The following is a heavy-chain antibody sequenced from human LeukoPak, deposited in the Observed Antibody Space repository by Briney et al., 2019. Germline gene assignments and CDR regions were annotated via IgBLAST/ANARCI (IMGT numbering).Heavy chain of an antibody. CDR1: GFTFSNYG. J-gene: IGHJ6*03. CDR2: ISGSGDST. V-gene: IGHV3-23*01. CDR3: AKSSYYYYYMDV. Sequence: GGSLRLSCAASGFTFSNYGMNWVRQAPGKGLEWVSGISGSGDSTYSADSVKGRFTISRDNSKNMLYLQMNSLRAEDTAVYYCAKSSYYYYYMDVWGKGTTVTISS.